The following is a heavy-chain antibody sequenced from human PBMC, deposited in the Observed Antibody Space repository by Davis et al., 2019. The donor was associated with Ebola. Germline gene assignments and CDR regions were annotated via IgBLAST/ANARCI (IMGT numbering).Heavy chain of an antibody. CDR3: ARDQNYYGSGSISSPYFDY. V-gene: IGHV4-4*02. Sequence: MPSETLSLTCTVSGGSISSSNWWSWVRPPPGKGLEWIWEIYHSGSTNYNPSLKSRVTISVDKSKNQFSLKLSSVTAADTAVYYCARDQNYYGSGSISSPYFDYWGQGTLVTVSS. CDR1: GGSISSSNW. J-gene: IGHJ4*02. CDR2: IYHSGST. D-gene: IGHD3-10*01.